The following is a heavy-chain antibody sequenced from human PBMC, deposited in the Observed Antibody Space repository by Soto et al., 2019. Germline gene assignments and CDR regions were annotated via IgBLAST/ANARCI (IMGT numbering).Heavy chain of an antibody. J-gene: IGHJ5*02. V-gene: IGHV4-39*01. Sequence: PSETLSLTCTVSGGSISSSSYYWGWIRQPPGKGLEWIGSIYYSGSTYYNPSLKSRVTISVDTSKNQFSLKLSSVTAADTAVYYCARRPYYYGSGFDPWGQGTLVTVSS. D-gene: IGHD3-10*01. CDR1: GGSISSSSYY. CDR3: ARRPYYYGSGFDP. CDR2: IYYSGST.